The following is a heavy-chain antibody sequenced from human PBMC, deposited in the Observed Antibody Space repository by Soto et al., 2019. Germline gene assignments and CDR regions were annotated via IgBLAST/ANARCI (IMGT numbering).Heavy chain of an antibody. CDR3: GRGASLDFDY. CDR1: GFTFDDYG. D-gene: IGHD1-26*01. Sequence: EVQLVESGGGVLRPGGSLRLSCAASGFTFDDYGMSWARQAPGKGLEWVSGVNWNGGSTGYADSVKGRFTISRDNAKNSMYLQMKSLGAEESAGDNCGRGASLDFDYWGQGALVTVSS. CDR2: VNWNGGST. J-gene: IGHJ4*02. V-gene: IGHV3-20*01.